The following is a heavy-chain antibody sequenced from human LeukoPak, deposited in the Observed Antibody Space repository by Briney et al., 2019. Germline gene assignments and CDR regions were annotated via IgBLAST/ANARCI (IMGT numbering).Heavy chain of an antibody. D-gene: IGHD1-26*01. V-gene: IGHV4-34*01. CDR3: ARALWEHNWFDP. Sequence: SETLSLTCAVYGGSFSGYYWSWIRQSPGEGLEWIGEINHSGSTNYNPSLKSRVTISVDTSKNQFSLKLSSVTDADTAVYYCARALWEHNWFDPWGQGTLVIVSS. CDR2: INHSGST. J-gene: IGHJ5*02. CDR1: GGSFSGYY.